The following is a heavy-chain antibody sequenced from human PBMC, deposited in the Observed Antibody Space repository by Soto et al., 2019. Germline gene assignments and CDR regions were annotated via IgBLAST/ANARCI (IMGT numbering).Heavy chain of an antibody. CDR3: ARVAMVRGVRRHWFDP. V-gene: IGHV1-69*13. D-gene: IGHD3-10*01. CDR2: ISPIFGTA. CDR1: GGTFSSYG. Sequence: AASVKVSCKASGGTFSSYGLSWVRPAPGQVLEFMGVISPIFGTANYAQKLQGRVTITADESTSTAYMELSSLRCEDTAVYYCARVAMVRGVRRHWFDPWGQGTLVTVSS. J-gene: IGHJ5*02.